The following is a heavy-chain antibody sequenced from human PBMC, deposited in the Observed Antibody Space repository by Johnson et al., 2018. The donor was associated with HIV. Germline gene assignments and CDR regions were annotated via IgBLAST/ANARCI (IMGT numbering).Heavy chain of an antibody. CDR2: IYSGGST. J-gene: IGHJ3*02. D-gene: IGHD6-19*01. CDR3: TTDGWLVHGICAFDI. Sequence: VQLVESGGGVVQPGGSLRLACVASGFTVSNNYMSWVRQAPGKGLEWVSVIYSGGSTYYADSVKGRFTIFRDNSKNTVYLHMNSLKAEDTAMYYCTTDGWLVHGICAFDIWGQGTMVTVSS. V-gene: IGHV3-66*01. CDR1: GFTVSNNY.